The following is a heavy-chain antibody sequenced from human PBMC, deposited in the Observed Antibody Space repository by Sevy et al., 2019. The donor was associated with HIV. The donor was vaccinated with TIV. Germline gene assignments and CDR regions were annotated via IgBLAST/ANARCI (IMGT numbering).Heavy chain of an antibody. J-gene: IGHJ4*02. CDR3: AKRNTN. CDR1: GFTLSTYA. Sequence: GGSLRLSCAASGFTLSTYAMTWVRQGPGKGLEWVSSISASGGSTFYADSVKGRFTISRDNSKNTLYLQMNSLRADDTAVYYCAKRNTNWGQGTLVTVSS. CDR2: ISASGGST. V-gene: IGHV3-23*01.